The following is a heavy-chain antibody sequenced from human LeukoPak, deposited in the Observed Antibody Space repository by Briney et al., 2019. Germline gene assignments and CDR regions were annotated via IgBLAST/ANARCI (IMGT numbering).Heavy chain of an antibody. D-gene: IGHD3-16*02. V-gene: IGHV3-11*01. CDR3: ARDGRGNYHYDQ. CDR2: ISERGSST. Sequence: GGSLRLSCAASGFTFGTYYMSWIRQAPGKGLEWVSYISERGSSTYNADSVKGRFTISRDNAKNSVYLQMNSLRAEDTPVYYCARDGRGNYHYDQWGQGTLVTVSS. CDR1: GFTFGTYY. J-gene: IGHJ4*02.